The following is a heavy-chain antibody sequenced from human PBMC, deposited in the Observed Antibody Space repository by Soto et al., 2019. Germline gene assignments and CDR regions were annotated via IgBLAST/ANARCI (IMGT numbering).Heavy chain of an antibody. Sequence: KPSETLSLACTVSGDSSSGSSHHWAGVRLPPGKGLEWIASASYSGTTSSNPSLRSRGTISIDTSRNQFSLKLSSVTAADTAVYYCARLHSPYFYYMDVWGKGTMVT. J-gene: IGHJ6*03. CDR2: ASYSGTT. CDR3: ARLHSPYFYYMDV. CDR1: GDSSSGSSHH. D-gene: IGHD2-15*01. V-gene: IGHV4-39*01.